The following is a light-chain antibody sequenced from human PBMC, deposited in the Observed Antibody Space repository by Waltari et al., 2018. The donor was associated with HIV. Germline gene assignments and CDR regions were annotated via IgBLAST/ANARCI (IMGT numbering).Light chain of an antibody. CDR3: SSYTSTYV. J-gene: IGLJ1*01. V-gene: IGLV2-14*01. CDR1: SSDVGGYNY. CDR2: DVS. Sequence: QSALTQPASVSGSPGQSITISCTGTSSDVGGYNYVSWYQQHPGKAPILMIYDVSNRPSGVSNRFSGSKSGNTASLTISGLQAEDEADYYYSSYTSTYVFGTGTKVTVL.